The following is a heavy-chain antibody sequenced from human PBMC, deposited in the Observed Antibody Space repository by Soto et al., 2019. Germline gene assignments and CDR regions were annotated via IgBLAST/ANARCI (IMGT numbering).Heavy chain of an antibody. Sequence: SETLSLTCTVSGGSISSYYWSWIRQPPGKGLEWIGYIYYSGSTNYNPSLKSRVTISVDTSKNQFSLKLSSVTAADTAVYYCARGIAAAGNDWFDPWGQGTLVTVSS. CDR2: IYYSGST. CDR1: GGSISSYY. CDR3: ARGIAAAGNDWFDP. J-gene: IGHJ5*02. D-gene: IGHD6-13*01. V-gene: IGHV4-59*01.